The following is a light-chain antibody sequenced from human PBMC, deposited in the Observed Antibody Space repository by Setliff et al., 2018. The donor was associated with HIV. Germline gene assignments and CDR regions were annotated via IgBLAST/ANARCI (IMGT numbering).Light chain of an antibody. Sequence: SVLTQPASVSGSPGQSITISCTGTSSDVGGYNYVSWYQQHPGKAPKLMIYEVSNRPSGVSNRFSGSKSGNTASLTISGLQAEDEADYYCSSYTTDSGVFGTGTKVTVL. J-gene: IGLJ1*01. CDR2: EVS. V-gene: IGLV2-14*01. CDR1: SSDVGGYNY. CDR3: SSYTTDSGV.